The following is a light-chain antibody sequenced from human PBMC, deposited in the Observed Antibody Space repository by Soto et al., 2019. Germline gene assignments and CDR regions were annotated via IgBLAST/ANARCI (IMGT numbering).Light chain of an antibody. Sequence: DIQMTQSASSLSATVGDRVTITCRASQSINNYLNWYQQRPGKAPKSLIYDGSNLETGVPSRFSGSGAGTVFSLTIDNLQPEDVATYYCQQYDNFPVSFGGGTKLEIK. J-gene: IGKJ4*01. CDR2: DGS. CDR3: QQYDNFPVS. CDR1: QSINNY. V-gene: IGKV1-33*01.